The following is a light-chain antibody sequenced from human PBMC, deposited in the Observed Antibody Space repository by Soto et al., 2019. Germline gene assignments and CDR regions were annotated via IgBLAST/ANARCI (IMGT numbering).Light chain of an antibody. CDR2: GAS. CDR1: QDIRTS. J-gene: IGKJ3*01. V-gene: IGKV1-33*01. CDR3: QQYDNLPPFT. Sequence: DNQMTQSPYSLSASVGARVSITCQASQDIRTSLSWFQQKPGRAPKLLIYGASNLETGVPSRFRGSGSGTDFTFTISSLQPEDIATNYCQQYDNLPPFTFGPGTRVDIK.